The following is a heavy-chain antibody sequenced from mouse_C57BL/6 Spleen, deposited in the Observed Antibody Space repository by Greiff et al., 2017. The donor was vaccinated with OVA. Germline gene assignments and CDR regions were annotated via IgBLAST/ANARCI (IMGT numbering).Heavy chain of an antibody. J-gene: IGHJ1*03. CDR3: ARSNGSSYRYFDV. Sequence: EVQGVESGGGLVKPGGSLKLSCAASGFTFSSYTMSWVRQTPEKRLEWVATISGGGGNTYYPDSVKGRFTISRDNAKNTLYLQMSSLRSEDTALYYCARSNGSSYRYFDVWGTGTTVTVSS. D-gene: IGHD1-1*01. CDR2: ISGGGGNT. CDR1: GFTFSSYT. V-gene: IGHV5-9*01.